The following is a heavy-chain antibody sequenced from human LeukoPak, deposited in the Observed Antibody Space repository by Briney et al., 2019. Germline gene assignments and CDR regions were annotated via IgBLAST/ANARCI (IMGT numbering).Heavy chain of an antibody. CDR3: AKEAADSRYYYDSSGYYYFDY. D-gene: IGHD3-22*01. J-gene: IGHJ4*02. CDR2: ISNTGSFI. CDR1: GLTFSDEY. V-gene: IGHV3-11*04. Sequence: GGSLRLSCAASGLTFSDEYMSWIRQAPGKGLEWVSYISNTGSFISYADSVKGRFTISRDNAKNSLYLQMNSLRAEDTAVYYCAKEAADSRYYYDSSGYYYFDYWGQGTLVTVSS.